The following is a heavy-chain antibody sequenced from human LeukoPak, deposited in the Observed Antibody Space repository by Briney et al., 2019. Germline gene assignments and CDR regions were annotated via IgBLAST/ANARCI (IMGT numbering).Heavy chain of an antibody. J-gene: IGHJ3*02. D-gene: IGHD1-1*01. V-gene: IGHV4-61*01. Sequence: SETLSLTCTVSGGSVSSGSYYWSWIRQPPGKGLEWIGYIYYSGSTNYNPSLKSRVTISVDTSKNQFSLKLSSVTAADTAVYYCARVRWNDGAFDIWAKGQWSPSLQ. CDR2: IYYSGST. CDR1: GGSVSSGSYY. CDR3: ARVRWNDGAFDI.